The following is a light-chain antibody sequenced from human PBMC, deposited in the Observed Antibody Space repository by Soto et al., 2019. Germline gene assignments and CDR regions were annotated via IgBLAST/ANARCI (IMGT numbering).Light chain of an antibody. CDR1: QSVSSN. J-gene: IGKJ1*01. CDR2: GAS. CDR3: QQYGSSGT. Sequence: EIVMTQAPATPSVSPGERATLSCRASQSVSSNLAWYQQKPGQAPRLLIYGASNRATGIPDRFSGSGSGTDFTLTISRLEPEDFAVYYCQQYGSSGTFGQGTKVDIK. V-gene: IGKV3-20*01.